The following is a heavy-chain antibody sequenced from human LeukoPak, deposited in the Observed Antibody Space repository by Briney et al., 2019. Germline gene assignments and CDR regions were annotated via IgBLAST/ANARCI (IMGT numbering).Heavy chain of an antibody. J-gene: IGHJ3*02. CDR3: ARGSGGYCSSTSCHQSRDAFDI. D-gene: IGHD2-2*01. CDR2: ISSSSSYI. CDR1: GFTFSSYS. V-gene: IGHV3-21*01. Sequence: GGSLRLSCAASGFTFSSYSMNWVRQAPGKGLEWVSSISSSSSYIYYADSVKGRFTISRDNAKNSLYLQMNSLRAEDTAVYYCARGSGGYCSSTSCHQSRDAFDIWGQGTMVTVSS.